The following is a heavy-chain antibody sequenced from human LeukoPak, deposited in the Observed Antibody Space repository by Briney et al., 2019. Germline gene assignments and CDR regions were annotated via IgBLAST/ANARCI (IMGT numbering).Heavy chain of an antibody. CDR2: IYYSGST. CDR1: GGSISSYY. V-gene: IGHV4-59*12. CDR3: ARDERRSVYFDY. Sequence: SETLSLTCTVSGGSISSYYWSWIRQPPGKGLEWIGYIYYSGSTNYNPSLKSRVTISVDTSKNQFSLKLSSVTAADTAVYYCARDERRSVYFDYWGQGTLVTVSS. D-gene: IGHD1-1*01. J-gene: IGHJ4*02.